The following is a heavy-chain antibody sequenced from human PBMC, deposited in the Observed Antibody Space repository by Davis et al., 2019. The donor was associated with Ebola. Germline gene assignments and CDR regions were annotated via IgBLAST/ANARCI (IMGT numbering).Heavy chain of an antibody. CDR3: ARGQYKRDY. D-gene: IGHD1-1*01. J-gene: IGHJ4*02. CDR1: GGSISSYY. Sequence: MPSETLSLTCTVSGGSISSYYWNWIRQPPGKGLEWIGEINHSGRTNYNPSLKSRVTISVDTSKNQFSLTLTSVTAADTAVYYCARGQYKRDYWGQGTLVTVSS. CDR2: INHSGRT. V-gene: IGHV4-34*01.